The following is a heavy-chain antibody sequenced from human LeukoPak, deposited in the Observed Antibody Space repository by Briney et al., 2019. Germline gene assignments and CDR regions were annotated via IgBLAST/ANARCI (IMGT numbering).Heavy chain of an antibody. J-gene: IGHJ6*02. Sequence: SETLSLTCTVSGGSISSYYWNWIRQPAGKGLQWIGRIYTNGTTNYSPSLKSRVTMSVDMSKNQFSLKLTSVTAADTAVYYCAKEDIVVVTKYIHYGMDVWGQGTTVTVSS. CDR2: IYTNGTT. CDR1: GGSISSYY. V-gene: IGHV4-4*07. D-gene: IGHD2-15*01. CDR3: AKEDIVVVTKYIHYGMDV.